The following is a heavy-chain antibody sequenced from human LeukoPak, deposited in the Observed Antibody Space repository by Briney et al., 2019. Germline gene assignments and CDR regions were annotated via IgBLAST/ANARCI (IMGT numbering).Heavy chain of an antibody. CDR3: ARRDRTGWYDFDY. J-gene: IGHJ4*02. V-gene: IGHV5-10-1*01. CDR1: GYGFTSYW. Sequence: GESLKISFKGSGYGFTSYWISWVRQMPGKGLEWMGRIDPSDSYTNYSPSFQGHVTISADKSISTAYLQWGSLKASDTAMYYCARRDRTGWYDFDYWGQGTLVTVSS. CDR2: IDPSDSYT. D-gene: IGHD6-19*01.